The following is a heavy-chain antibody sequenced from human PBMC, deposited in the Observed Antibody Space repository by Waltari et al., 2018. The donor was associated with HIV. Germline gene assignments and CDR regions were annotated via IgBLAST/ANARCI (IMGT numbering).Heavy chain of an antibody. CDR3: ARDRGSTVTTWGYGMDV. D-gene: IGHD4-17*01. CDR1: GYTFTSYG. J-gene: IGHJ6*02. Sequence: QVQLVQSGAEVKKPGASVKVSCKASGYTFTSYGISWVRQAPGQGLEWRGWISAYNGNTNYAQKLQGRVTMTTDTSTSTAYMELRSLRSDDTAVYYCARDRGSTVTTWGYGMDVWGQGTTVTVSS. CDR2: ISAYNGNT. V-gene: IGHV1-18*01.